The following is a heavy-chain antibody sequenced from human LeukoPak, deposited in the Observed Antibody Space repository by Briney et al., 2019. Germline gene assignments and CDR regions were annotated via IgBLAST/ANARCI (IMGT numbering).Heavy chain of an antibody. J-gene: IGHJ4*02. CDR1: GGSITNYY. D-gene: IGHD5-12*01. CDR3: ARGSIVASRFDN. CDR2: ISYIGSS. V-gene: IGHV4-59*08. Sequence: PSETLSLTCTVSGGSITNYYWSWIRQPPEKGPEWIGYISYIGSSNYNPSLKSRITISGDTSNNQFSLKLSSVTAADTAVYYCARGSIVASRFDNWGQGVLVTVSS.